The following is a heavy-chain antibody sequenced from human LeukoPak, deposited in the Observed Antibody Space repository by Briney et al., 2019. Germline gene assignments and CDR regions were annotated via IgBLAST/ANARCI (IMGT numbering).Heavy chain of an antibody. CDR3: AKEGIRVSRDAFDI. D-gene: IGHD6-13*01. J-gene: IGHJ3*02. V-gene: IGHV3-30*18. Sequence: PGGSLRLSCAASGVTFSSYWMSWVRQAPGKGLEWVAVISYDGSNKYYADSVKGRFTISRDNSKNTLYLQMNSLRAEDTAVYYCAKEGIRVSRDAFDIWGQGTMVTVSS. CDR1: GVTFSSYW. CDR2: ISYDGSNK.